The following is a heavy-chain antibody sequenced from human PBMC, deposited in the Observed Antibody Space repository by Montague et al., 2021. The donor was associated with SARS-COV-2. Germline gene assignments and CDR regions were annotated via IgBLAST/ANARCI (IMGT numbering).Heavy chain of an antibody. Sequence: TLSLTCTVSGGSISSGGYYWSWIRQHPGKGLEWIGYIYYSGSTYYXPSLKSRVTISVDTSKNQFSLKLSSVTAADTAVYYCARTYYDILTGYYNFDYWDQGTLVTVSS. CDR3: ARTYYDILTGYYNFDY. V-gene: IGHV4-31*03. D-gene: IGHD3-9*01. CDR2: IYYSGST. CDR1: GGSISSGGYY. J-gene: IGHJ4*02.